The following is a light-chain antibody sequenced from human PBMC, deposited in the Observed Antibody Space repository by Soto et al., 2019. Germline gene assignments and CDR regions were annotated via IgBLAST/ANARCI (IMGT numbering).Light chain of an antibody. CDR2: GAY. CDR3: QPYGSASIT. J-gene: IGKJ5*01. Sequence: IVLTQSPGTLSLSPGERATVSCRASRDVSSGLLACYQQKPGQAPRLLIYGAYSRATGITDRFSGSGSGTDFTLTISRLEPEDFALYHCQPYGSASITVGPGTRVEIK. CDR1: RDVSSGL. V-gene: IGKV3-20*01.